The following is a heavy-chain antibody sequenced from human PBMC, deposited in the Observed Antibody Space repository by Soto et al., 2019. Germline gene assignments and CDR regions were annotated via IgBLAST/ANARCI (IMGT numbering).Heavy chain of an antibody. CDR2: IIPIFGKA. D-gene: IGHD2-15*01. CDR1: GGTFSSYA. CDR3: ARHQVTLEIVVVVAASPHSAFDI. Sequence: QVQLVQSGAEVKKPGSSVKVSCKASGGTFSSYAISWVRQAPGQGLEWMGGIIPIFGKANYAQKFKRIVKITGGESNSADYMEVSSPRSEDNAVYFCARHQVTLEIVVVVAASPHSAFDILGQGTMVTVSS. J-gene: IGHJ3*02. V-gene: IGHV1-69*01.